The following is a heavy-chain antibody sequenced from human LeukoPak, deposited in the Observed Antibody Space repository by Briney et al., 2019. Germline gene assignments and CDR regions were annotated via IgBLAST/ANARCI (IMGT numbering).Heavy chain of an antibody. CDR1: GFTFSSYA. Sequence: GGSLRLSCAASGFTFSSYAMSWVRQAPGKGLEWVSAISGSGGSTYYADSVKGRFTISRDNSKNTLYLQMNSLRAEDTVVYYCARSPPAAIFPYFDYWGQGTLVTVSS. V-gene: IGHV3-23*01. CDR3: ARSPPAAIFPYFDY. J-gene: IGHJ4*02. CDR2: ISGSGGST. D-gene: IGHD2-2*02.